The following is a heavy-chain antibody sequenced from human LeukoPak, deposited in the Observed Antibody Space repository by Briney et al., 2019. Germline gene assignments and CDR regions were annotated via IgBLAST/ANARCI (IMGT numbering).Heavy chain of an antibody. D-gene: IGHD6-13*01. Sequence: GGSLRFSCAASGFTFSTYWMSWVRQARGKGLEWVANIKQDGSEKYYVDSVKGRFTISRDNAKNSLYLQMNSLRAEDTAMYYCARDSAGNDYWGQGTLVTVSS. CDR2: IKQDGSEK. J-gene: IGHJ4*02. CDR3: ARDSAGNDY. V-gene: IGHV3-7*01. CDR1: GFTFSTYW.